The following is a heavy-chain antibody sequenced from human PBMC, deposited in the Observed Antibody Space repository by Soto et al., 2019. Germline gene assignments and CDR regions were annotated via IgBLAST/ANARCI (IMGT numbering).Heavy chain of an antibody. J-gene: IGHJ4*02. Sequence: PSETLSLTCAVSGGSISSGGYSWIWLRQPPGKGLEWIEYMYHSGSTYYNPSLKSRVTISIDRSKNQFSLKLSSVTAADTAVYYCARVPAYWGQGILVTVSS. CDR3: ARVPAY. CDR1: GGSISSGGYS. D-gene: IGHD2-2*01. V-gene: IGHV4-30-2*01. CDR2: MYHSGST.